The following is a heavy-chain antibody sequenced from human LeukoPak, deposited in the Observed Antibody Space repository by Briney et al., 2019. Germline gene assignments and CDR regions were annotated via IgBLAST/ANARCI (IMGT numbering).Heavy chain of an antibody. CDR1: GFTFSNNR. J-gene: IGHJ4*02. D-gene: IGHD1/OR15-1a*01. Sequence: GGSLRLSCEASGFTFSNNRMHWVRQAPGKGLEWISYINLDPNTIYYADSVKGRFTISRDNAKQSLYLQMNSLRVEDTAIYYCARDVSVNKVTTPFDHWGQGTLVTVAS. CDR3: ARDVSVNKVTTPFDH. CDR2: INLDPNTI. V-gene: IGHV3-48*04.